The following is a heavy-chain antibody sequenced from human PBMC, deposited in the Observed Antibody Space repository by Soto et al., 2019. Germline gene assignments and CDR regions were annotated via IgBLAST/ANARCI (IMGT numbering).Heavy chain of an antibody. V-gene: IGHV3-30*18. CDR1: GFTFSNYG. Sequence: QVQLVESGGGVVQPGRSLRLSCAASGFTFSNYGMQWFRQAPGKGLEWVAVVSWDGTAQYYADSVKGRFTISRDNSGDTLSLQMNSLRPEDTAVYFCVKEATVKAAHHFDSWGQGTLVTVSS. CDR3: VKEATVKAAHHFDS. CDR2: VSWDGTAQ. J-gene: IGHJ4*02. D-gene: IGHD4-4*01.